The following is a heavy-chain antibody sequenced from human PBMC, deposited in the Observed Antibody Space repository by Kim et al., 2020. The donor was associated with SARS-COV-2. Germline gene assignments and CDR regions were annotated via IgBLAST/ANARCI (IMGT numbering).Heavy chain of an antibody. CDR2: INHSGST. J-gene: IGHJ4*02. D-gene: IGHD3-10*01. Sequence: SETLSLTCAVYGGSFSGYYWSWIRQPPGKGLEWIGEINHSGSTNYNPSLKSRVTISVDTSKNQFSLKLSSVTAADTAVYYCARSDHYGTGYWGQGTLVTVSS. CDR3: ARSDHYGTGY. CDR1: GGSFSGYY. V-gene: IGHV4-34*01.